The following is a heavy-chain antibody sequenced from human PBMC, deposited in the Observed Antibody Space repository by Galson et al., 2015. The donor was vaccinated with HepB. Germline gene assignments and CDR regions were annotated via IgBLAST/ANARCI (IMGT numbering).Heavy chain of an antibody. CDR3: AKDRAGLLDY. J-gene: IGHJ4*02. D-gene: IGHD1-26*01. CDR1: GFTFSSYG. CDR2: ISYDGSNK. V-gene: IGHV3-30*18. Sequence: SLRLSCAASGFTFSSYGMHWVRQAPGKGLEWVAVISYDGSNKYYADSVKGRFTISRDNSKNTLYLQMNSLRAEDTAVYYCAKDRAGLLDYWGQGTLVTVSS.